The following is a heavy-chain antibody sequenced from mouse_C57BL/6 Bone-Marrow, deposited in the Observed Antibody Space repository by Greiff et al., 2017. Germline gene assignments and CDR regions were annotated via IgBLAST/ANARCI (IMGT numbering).Heavy chain of an antibody. J-gene: IGHJ2*01. CDR1: GFNIKDYY. CDR2: IDPEDGET. CDR3: TRSLIYYGTNY. V-gene: IGHV14-2*01. D-gene: IGHD1-1*01. Sequence: EEKLQQSGAELVKPGASVKLSCTASGFNIKDYYIHWVKQRTEQGLEWIGRIDPEDGETKYAPKFQDKATITADTSSNTAYLQLSSLTSEDTAVYYCTRSLIYYGTNYWGQGTTLTVSS.